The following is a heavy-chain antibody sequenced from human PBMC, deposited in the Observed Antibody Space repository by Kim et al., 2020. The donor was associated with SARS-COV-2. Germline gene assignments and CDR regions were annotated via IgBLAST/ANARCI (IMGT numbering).Heavy chain of an antibody. CDR2: IYPGDSDT. V-gene: IGHV5-51*01. D-gene: IGHD3-22*01. Sequence: GESLKISCKGSGYSFTSYWIGWVRQMPGKGLEWMGIIYPGDSDTRYSPSFQGQVTISADKSISTAYLQWSSLKASDTAMYYCATMTYYYDSSTLVYFDYWGQGTLVTVSS. CDR3: ATMTYYYDSSTLVYFDY. J-gene: IGHJ4*02. CDR1: GYSFTSYW.